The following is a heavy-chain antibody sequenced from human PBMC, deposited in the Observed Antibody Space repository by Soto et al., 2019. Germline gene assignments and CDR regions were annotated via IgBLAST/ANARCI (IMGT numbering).Heavy chain of an antibody. CDR1: GFTFSSYW. Sequence: GGSLRLSCAASGFTFSSYWMSWVRQAPGKGLEWVANIKQDGSEKYYVGSVKGRFTISRDNAKNSLYLQMNSLRAEDTAVYYCASLPRGYCSSTSCYSPFKFDPWGQGTLVTVSS. J-gene: IGHJ5*02. D-gene: IGHD2-2*01. CDR3: ASLPRGYCSSTSCYSPFKFDP. CDR2: IKQDGSEK. V-gene: IGHV3-7*01.